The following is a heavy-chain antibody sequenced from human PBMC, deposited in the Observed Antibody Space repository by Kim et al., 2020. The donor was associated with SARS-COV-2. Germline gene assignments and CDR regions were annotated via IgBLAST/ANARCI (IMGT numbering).Heavy chain of an antibody. CDR1: GFTFSSYA. CDR2: ISYDGSNK. D-gene: IGHD3-10*01. V-gene: IGHV3-30*04. J-gene: IGHJ6*02. Sequence: GGSLRLSCAASGFTFSSYAMHWVRQAPGKGLEWVAVISYDGSNKYYADSVKGRFTISRDNSKNTLYLQMNSLGAEDTAVYYCARDTSGNYYYGMDVWGQGTTVTVSS. CDR3: ARDTSGNYYYGMDV.